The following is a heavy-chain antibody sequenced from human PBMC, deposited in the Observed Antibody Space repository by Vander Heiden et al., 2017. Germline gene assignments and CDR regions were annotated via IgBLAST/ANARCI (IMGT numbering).Heavy chain of an antibody. V-gene: IGHV4-31*03. CDR1: GGSIRSGGYY. Sequence: QVQLQESGPGLVKPSQTLSLTCTVSGGSIRSGGYYWSWIRQHPGKGLEWIGYIYYSGSTYYNPSLKSRVTISVDTSKNQFSLKLSSVTAADTAVYYCARDYWNDVFYYGMDVWCQGTTVTVSS. D-gene: IGHD1-1*01. CDR3: ARDYWNDVFYYGMDV. CDR2: IYYSGST. J-gene: IGHJ6*02.